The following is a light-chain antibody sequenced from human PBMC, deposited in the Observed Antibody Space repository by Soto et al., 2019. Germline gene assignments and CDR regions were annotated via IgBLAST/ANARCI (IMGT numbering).Light chain of an antibody. CDR1: QSISXX. CDR3: QQSYSTPGFT. Sequence: DIQMTQSPSSLSASVGXRVTITCRASQSISXXXNXYQQKPGKAPKVLISDASSLQSGVPSRFSGSGSGTDFTLTISSLQPEDFATYYCQQSYSTPGFTFGGGTKVEIK. CDR2: DAS. V-gene: IGKV1-39*01. J-gene: IGKJ4*01.